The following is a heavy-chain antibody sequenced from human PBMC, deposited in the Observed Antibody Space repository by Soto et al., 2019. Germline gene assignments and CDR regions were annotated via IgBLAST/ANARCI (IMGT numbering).Heavy chain of an antibody. CDR3: ARVSTLGYCSGGSCYRIDS. J-gene: IGHJ4*02. D-gene: IGHD2-15*01. V-gene: IGHV4-31*11. CDR2: IYYSGNT. CDR1: GGPINSGGYY. Sequence: QVQLQVSGPGLVKPSQTLSLTCAVSGGPINSGGYYWSWIRQHPGKGLEWIGCIYYSGNTYYNPSLKSRVTISVDTSMNQFSLKLSSVTAADTAVYYCARVSTLGYCSGGSCYRIDSWGQGTLLTVSS.